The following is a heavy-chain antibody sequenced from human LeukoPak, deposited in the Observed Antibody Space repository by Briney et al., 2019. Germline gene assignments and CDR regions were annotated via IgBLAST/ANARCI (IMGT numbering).Heavy chain of an antibody. Sequence: PGGPLRLSCAASGFTFSNYAMSWVRQAPGKGLEWVSAISGSGGSTYYADSVEGRFTISRDNSKNTLYLQMNSLRAEDTAVYYCASLPIWSAYYEENWFDPWGQGALVTVSS. CDR3: ASLPIWSAYYEENWFDP. J-gene: IGHJ5*02. V-gene: IGHV3-23*01. CDR2: ISGSGGST. CDR1: GFTFSNYA. D-gene: IGHD3-3*01.